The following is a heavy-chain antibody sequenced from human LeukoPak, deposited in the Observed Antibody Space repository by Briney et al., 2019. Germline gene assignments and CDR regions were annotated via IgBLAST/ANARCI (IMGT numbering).Heavy chain of an antibody. Sequence: PGGSLRLSCAASGFIFSSYAMHWVRQAPGKGLEWVAVISYDGSNKYYADSVKGRFTISRDNSKNTLYLQMNGLRAEDTAVYYCARVRAEVGYCSSTSCYALDYWGQGTLVTVSS. CDR2: ISYDGSNK. CDR1: GFIFSSYA. V-gene: IGHV3-30*04. CDR3: ARVRAEVGYCSSTSCYALDY. J-gene: IGHJ4*02. D-gene: IGHD2-2*01.